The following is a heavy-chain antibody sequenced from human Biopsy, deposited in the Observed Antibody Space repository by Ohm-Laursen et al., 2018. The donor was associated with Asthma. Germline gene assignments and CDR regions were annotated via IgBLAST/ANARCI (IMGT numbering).Heavy chain of an antibody. CDR3: ASSIAVADSDAFDI. CDR1: GYTFISYA. J-gene: IGHJ3*02. CDR2: INAGNGNT. V-gene: IGHV1-3*01. Sequence: GASVKVSCKASGYTFISYAIHWVRQAPGQRLEWMGWINAGNGNTKYSQKFQGRVTITRDTSASTAYMELSSLRSEDTAVYYCASSIAVADSDAFDIWGQGTMVTVSS. D-gene: IGHD6-19*01.